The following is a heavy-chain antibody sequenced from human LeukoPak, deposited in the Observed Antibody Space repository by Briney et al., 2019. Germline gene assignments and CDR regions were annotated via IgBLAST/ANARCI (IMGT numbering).Heavy chain of an antibody. J-gene: IGHJ5*02. Sequence: GGSLRLSCAASRFIFSKYAMSWVRQAPGKGLEWVSTISITGASTYYADSVKGRFTISRDNSNNMLYLQITNLRAEDTALYYCAKGGSSWSRIWFDPWGQGTLVTVSS. CDR1: RFIFSKYA. V-gene: IGHV3-23*01. D-gene: IGHD6-13*01. CDR3: AKGGSSWSRIWFDP. CDR2: ISITGAST.